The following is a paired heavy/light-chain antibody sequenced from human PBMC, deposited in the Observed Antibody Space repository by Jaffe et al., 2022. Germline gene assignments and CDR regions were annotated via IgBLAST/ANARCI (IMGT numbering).Heavy chain of an antibody. CDR2: TRNKDHSFST. Sequence: EVQLVESGGGLVQPGGSLRLSCAASGFTLSDHYMDWVRQAPGKGLEWVGRTRNKDHSFSTEYGASVKGRFSISRDNSENLFYLQMNSLKSEDTAVYYCVRGYNGFDIWGQGTMVTVSS. CDR1: GFTLSDHY. J-gene: IGHJ3*02. CDR3: VRGYNGFDI. D-gene: IGHD5-12*01. V-gene: IGHV3-72*01.
Light chain of an antibody. J-gene: IGKJ4*01. V-gene: IGKV1-16*02. CDR2: DAS. Sequence: DIQMTQSPSSLSASVGDRVTITCRASQGIRNSLTWFQQKPGKVPKSIIYDASSLQSGVPPKFSGSGYGTEFTLTISSLQPEDFATYYCQQYDGHPFTFGGGTKVEMK. CDR1: QGIRNS. CDR3: QQYDGHPFT.